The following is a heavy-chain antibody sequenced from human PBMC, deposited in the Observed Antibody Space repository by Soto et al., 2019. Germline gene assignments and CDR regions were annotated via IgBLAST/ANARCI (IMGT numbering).Heavy chain of an antibody. CDR3: ARTFYCSGGSCYSFGRHYYYYYMDV. CDR1: GGSFSGYY. V-gene: IGHV4-34*01. J-gene: IGHJ6*03. CDR2: INHSGST. Sequence: PSETLSLTCAVYGGSFSGYYWSWIRQPPGKGLEWIGEINHSGSTNYNPSLKSRVTISVDTSKNQFSLKMSSLTAADTAVYYCARTFYCSGGSCYSFGRHYYYYYMDVWGKGTTVTVSS. D-gene: IGHD2-15*01.